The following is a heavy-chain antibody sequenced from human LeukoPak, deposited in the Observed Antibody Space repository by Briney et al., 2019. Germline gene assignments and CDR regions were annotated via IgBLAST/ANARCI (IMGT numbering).Heavy chain of an antibody. CDR2: ISSSGSTI. CDR1: GFTFSDYY. Sequence: GGSLRLSCAASGFTFSDYYMSWIRQAPGKGLEWVSYISSSGSTIYYADSVKGRFTISRDNAKNSLYLQMNGLRAEDTAVYYCARDPTTVTTYQSDFDPWGQGTLVTVSS. D-gene: IGHD4-17*01. J-gene: IGHJ5*02. V-gene: IGHV3-11*01. CDR3: ARDPTTVTTYQSDFDP.